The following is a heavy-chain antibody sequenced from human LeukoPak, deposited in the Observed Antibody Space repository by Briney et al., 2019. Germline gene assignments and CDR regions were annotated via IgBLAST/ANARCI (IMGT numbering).Heavy chain of an antibody. CDR1: GYTFTSYG. CDR3: ARSRWWLRLLDY. V-gene: IGHV1-18*01. Sequence: ASVKVSCKASGYTFTSYGISWVRQAPGQGLEWMGWISAYNGNTNYAQKLQGRVTMTTDTSMSTAYMELSSLRSEDTAVYYCARSRWWLRLLDYWGQGTLVTVSS. D-gene: IGHD5-12*01. CDR2: ISAYNGNT. J-gene: IGHJ4*02.